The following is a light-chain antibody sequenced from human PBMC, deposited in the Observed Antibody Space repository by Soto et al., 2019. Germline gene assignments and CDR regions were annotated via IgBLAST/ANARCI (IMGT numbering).Light chain of an antibody. CDR3: QQYNSYSKLT. V-gene: IGKV1-5*03. CDR1: QSISSW. CDR2: KAS. J-gene: IGKJ4*01. Sequence: DIQMTQSPSTLSASVGDRVTITCRASQSISSWLAWYQQKPGKAPKLLIYKASSLGSGVPSRFSGSGSGTEFTLTISSLQPDDFATYYCQQYNSYSKLTFGGGTKVEIK.